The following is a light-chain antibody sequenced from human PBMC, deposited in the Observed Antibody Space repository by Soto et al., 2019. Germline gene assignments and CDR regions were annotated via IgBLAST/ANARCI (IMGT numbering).Light chain of an antibody. CDR1: SSDVGGYNY. CDR2: DVS. V-gene: IGLV2-14*01. J-gene: IGLJ3*02. Sequence: QSVLTQPASVSGSPGQSITISCTGTSSDVGGYNYVSWYQQHPGKAPKFMIYDVSNRPSGVSNRFSGSKSGNTASLTISGLQAEDEADYYCSSYTSSSTLGFGGGTKLTVL. CDR3: SSYTSSSTLG.